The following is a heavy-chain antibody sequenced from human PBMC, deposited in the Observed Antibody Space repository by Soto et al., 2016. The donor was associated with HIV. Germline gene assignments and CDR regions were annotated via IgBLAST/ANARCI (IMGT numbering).Heavy chain of an antibody. CDR3: AKDRRAGDGDYPYYFDY. CDR1: GFTFSSYA. CDR2: ISGSGGST. D-gene: IGHD4-17*01. V-gene: IGHV3-23*01. Sequence: EVQLLESGGGLVQPGGSLRLSCAASGFTFSSYAMSWVRQAPGKGLEWASAISGSGGSTYYADSVKGRFTISRDNSKNTLYLQMNSLRAEDTAVYYCAKDRRAGDGDYPYYFDYWGQGTLVTVSS. J-gene: IGHJ4*02.